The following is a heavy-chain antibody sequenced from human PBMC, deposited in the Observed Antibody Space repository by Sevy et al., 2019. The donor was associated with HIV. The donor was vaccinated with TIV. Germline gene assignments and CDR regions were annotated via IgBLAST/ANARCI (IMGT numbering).Heavy chain of an antibody. CDR1: GFTFNIYS. J-gene: IGHJ4*02. CDR3: AREGCTKPHDY. V-gene: IGHV3-23*01. D-gene: IGHD2-8*01. Sequence: GGSLRLSCAASGFTFNIYSMNWVRQTPGKGLEWVATLSFGCGKINHADSVKGRFTMSRDDSKNAVYLQMNNLRVEDTAIYYCAREGCTKPHDYWGQRTLVTVSS. CDR2: LSFGCGKI.